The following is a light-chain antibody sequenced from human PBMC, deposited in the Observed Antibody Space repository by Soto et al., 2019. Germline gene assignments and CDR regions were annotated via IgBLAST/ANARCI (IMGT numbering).Light chain of an antibody. J-gene: IGLJ1*01. CDR1: SSKNGSKT. V-gene: IGLV1-44*01. Sequence: QSALTQPPSASGAPGQRVTISCSGRSSKNGSKTVNRDQQLPGTAPKLLIYSNNQRPSGVPDRFSGSKSGTSASLATSWLQSEDEADYYCAAWDDSLNGVFGTGTKVTVL. CDR3: AAWDDSLNGV. CDR2: SNN.